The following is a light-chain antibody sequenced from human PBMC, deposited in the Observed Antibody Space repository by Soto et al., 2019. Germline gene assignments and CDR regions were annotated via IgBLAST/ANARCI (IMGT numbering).Light chain of an antibody. CDR3: QQSYGPPIT. CDR1: QTISNY. J-gene: IGKJ5*01. CDR2: LAS. Sequence: DIQMTQSPSSLSAFVGDRVTITCRASQTISNYLNWYQQRPGKAPKLLIYLASSLQSGVTSRFGGSGSGTDFTLPISSLQPEDSATYYCQQSYGPPITFGQGTRLEIK. V-gene: IGKV1-39*01.